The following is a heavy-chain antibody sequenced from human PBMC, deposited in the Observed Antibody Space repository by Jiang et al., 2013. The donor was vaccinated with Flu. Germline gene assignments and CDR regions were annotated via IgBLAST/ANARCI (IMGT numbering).Heavy chain of an antibody. D-gene: IGHD6-19*01. J-gene: IGHJ1*01. CDR3: ARDLGYSSGWYEWGEYFQH. Sequence: SCKASGYTFTSYGISWVRQAPGQGLEWMGWISAYNGNTNYAQKLQGRVTMTTDTSTSTAYMELRSLRSDDTAVYYCARDLGYSSGWYEWGEYFQHWGQGTLVTVSS. V-gene: IGHV1-18*04. CDR2: ISAYNGNT. CDR1: GYTFTSYG.